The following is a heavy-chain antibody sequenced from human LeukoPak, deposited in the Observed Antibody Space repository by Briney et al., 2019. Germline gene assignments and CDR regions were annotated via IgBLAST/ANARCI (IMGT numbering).Heavy chain of an antibody. D-gene: IGHD6-19*01. Sequence: GGSLRLSCAASGFTFISYVMSWVRQAPGKGLEWMSVITGTGGSTYYADSVKGRFTISRDNSKNTLYLQMNSLRAEDTAVYYCAKDGYSSGLDYWGQGALVTVSS. CDR2: ITGTGGST. CDR1: GFTFISYV. CDR3: AKDGYSSGLDY. J-gene: IGHJ4*02. V-gene: IGHV3-23*01.